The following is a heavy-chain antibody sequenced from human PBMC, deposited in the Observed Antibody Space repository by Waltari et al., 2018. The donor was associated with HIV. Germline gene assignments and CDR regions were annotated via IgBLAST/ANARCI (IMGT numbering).Heavy chain of an antibody. CDR1: GFIFTDFA. D-gene: IGHD3-10*01. J-gene: IGHJ3*01. Sequence: LESGGGLVEPGGSLRLSCAASGFIFTDFAMDWVRQAPGKGLEWVSAIRGGGETFYADSVKGRFTISRDNSKNTLYLQMNSLRADDAAVYYCVKDSGRAADVFDLWGQGSMVTVSS. CDR2: IRGGGET. V-gene: IGHV3-23*01. CDR3: VKDSGRAADVFDL.